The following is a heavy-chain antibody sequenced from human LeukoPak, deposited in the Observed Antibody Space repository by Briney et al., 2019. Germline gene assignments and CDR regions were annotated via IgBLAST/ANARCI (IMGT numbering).Heavy chain of an antibody. J-gene: IGHJ4*02. CDR2: ISGSGGST. CDR1: GFTFSSYA. CDR3: AKGGYYDILTGYYRGPYFDY. Sequence: GGSLRLSCAASGFTFSSYAMSWVRQAPGKGLEWVSAISGSGGSTYYADSVKGRFTISRDNSKNTLYLQMNSPRAEDTAVYYCAKGGYYDILTGYYRGPYFDYWGQGTLVTVSS. D-gene: IGHD3-9*01. V-gene: IGHV3-23*01.